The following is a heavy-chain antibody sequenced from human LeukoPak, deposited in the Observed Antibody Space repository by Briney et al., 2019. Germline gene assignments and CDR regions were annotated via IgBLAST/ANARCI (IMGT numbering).Heavy chain of an antibody. CDR2: INPNSGGT. CDR1: GYTFTGYY. J-gene: IGHJ5*02. Sequence: ASVKVSFKASGYTFTGYYIHWVRQAPGQGLEWMGWINPNSGGTKYADKFQGRVTMTRDTSISTGYMELSRLRSDDTAVYYCARDFSGWQNWLDPWGQGTLVTVSS. CDR3: ARDFSGWQNWLDP. V-gene: IGHV1-2*02. D-gene: IGHD6-19*01.